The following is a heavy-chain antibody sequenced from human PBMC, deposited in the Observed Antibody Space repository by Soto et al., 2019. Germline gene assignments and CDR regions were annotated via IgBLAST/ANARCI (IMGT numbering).Heavy chain of an antibody. V-gene: IGHV4-4*02. CDR1: GASISSSNW. CDR3: GGQLVPNNWFDP. CDR2: IYHSGST. J-gene: IGHJ5*02. D-gene: IGHD6-13*01. Sequence: PSETLSLTCGVSGASISSSNWWSWVRQPPGKGLEWIGEIYHSGSTNYNPSLKSRVTISVDTSKNQFSLKLSSVTAADTAVYYCGGQLVPNNWFDPWGQGTLVTVSS.